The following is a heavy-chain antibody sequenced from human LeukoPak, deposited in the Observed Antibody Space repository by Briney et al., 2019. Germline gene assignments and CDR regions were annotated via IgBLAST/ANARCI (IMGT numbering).Heavy chain of an antibody. Sequence: GGSLRLSCAASGFTFSSYAMSWVRQAPGKGLEWVSAISGSGGSTYYADSVKGRLTISRDNSKNTLYLQMNSLRAEDTAVYYCAKALGYCSGGSCYGAPRDAFDIWGQGTMVTVSS. V-gene: IGHV3-23*01. CDR3: AKALGYCSGGSCYGAPRDAFDI. J-gene: IGHJ3*02. D-gene: IGHD2-15*01. CDR2: ISGSGGST. CDR1: GFTFSSYA.